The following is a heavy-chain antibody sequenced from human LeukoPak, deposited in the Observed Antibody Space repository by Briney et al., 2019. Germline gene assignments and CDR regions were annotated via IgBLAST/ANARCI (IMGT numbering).Heavy chain of an antibody. Sequence: TGGSLRLSCAASGFTFSSYGMHWVRQAPGKGLEWVAFIRYDGSNKYYADSVKGRFTISRDNSKNTLYLQMNSLRAEDTAVYYCAKDLAARGAFDIWGQGTMVTVSS. CDR3: AKDLAARGAFDI. CDR1: GFTFSSYG. CDR2: IRYDGSNK. J-gene: IGHJ3*02. V-gene: IGHV3-30*02. D-gene: IGHD6-13*01.